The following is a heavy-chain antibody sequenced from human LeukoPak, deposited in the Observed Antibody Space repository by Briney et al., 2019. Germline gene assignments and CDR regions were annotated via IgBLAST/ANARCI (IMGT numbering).Heavy chain of an antibody. CDR2: IRSKAYGGTT. CDR1: GFTLGDYA. D-gene: IGHD4-17*01. Sequence: PGRSLRLSCTASGFTLGDYALSWFRQAPGRGLEGVGFIRSKAYGGTTEYAASVKGRFTISRDDSKSIAYLQMNSLKTEDTAVYYCTRDRDYGDCIFDYWGQGTLVTASS. V-gene: IGHV3-49*03. J-gene: IGHJ4*02. CDR3: TRDRDYGDCIFDY.